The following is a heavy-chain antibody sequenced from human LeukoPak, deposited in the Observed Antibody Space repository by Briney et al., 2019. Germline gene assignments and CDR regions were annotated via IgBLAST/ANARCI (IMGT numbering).Heavy chain of an antibody. V-gene: IGHV1-69*04. CDR3: ARDPPGADYYDSSGSWYFDL. D-gene: IGHD3-22*01. CDR1: GGTFSSYA. J-gene: IGHJ2*01. Sequence: SVKVSCKASGGTFSSYAISWVRQAPGQGLEWMGRIIPILGIANYAQKFQGRVTITADKSTSTAYMELSSLRSEDTAVYYCARDPPGADYYDSSGSWYFDLWGRGTLVTVSS. CDR2: IIPILGIA.